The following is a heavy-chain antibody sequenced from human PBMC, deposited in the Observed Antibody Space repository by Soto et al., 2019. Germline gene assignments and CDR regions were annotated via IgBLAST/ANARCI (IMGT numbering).Heavy chain of an antibody. J-gene: IGHJ6*02. Sequence: GGSLRLSCTASGFTFGDYAMSWFRQAPGKGLERVGFIRSKAYGGTTEYAASVKGRFTISRDDSKSIAYLQMNSLKTEDTAVYYCTRGRIQLWSYYYYGMDVWGQGTTVTVS. CDR3: TRGRIQLWSYYYYGMDV. CDR2: IRSKAYGGTT. V-gene: IGHV3-49*03. D-gene: IGHD5-18*01. CDR1: GFTFGDYA.